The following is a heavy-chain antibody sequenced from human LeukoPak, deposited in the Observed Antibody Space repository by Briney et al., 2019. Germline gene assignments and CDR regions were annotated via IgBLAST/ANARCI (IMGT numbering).Heavy chain of an antibody. J-gene: IGHJ4*02. CDR3: AKEGEGGYSYGFDY. CDR2: IRGSGDNT. D-gene: IGHD5-18*01. Sequence: PGGSLRLSCAASGFTFSSYEMNWVRQAPGKGLEWVSVIRGSGDNTYYADSVKGRFTISRDNSKNTLYLQMNSLRVEDTAVYYCAKEGEGGYSYGFDYWGQGTLVTVSS. V-gene: IGHV3-23*01. CDR1: GFTFSSYE.